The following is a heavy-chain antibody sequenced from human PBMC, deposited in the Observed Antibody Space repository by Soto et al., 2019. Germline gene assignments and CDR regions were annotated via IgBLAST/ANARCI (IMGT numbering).Heavy chain of an antibody. D-gene: IGHD1-1*01. CDR1: GGSISSGGYY. J-gene: IGHJ4*02. CDR2: IYHSGST. Sequence: PSETLSLTCTVSGGSISSGGYYWSWIRQPPGKGLEWIGYIYHSGSTYYNPSLKSRVTISVDRSKNQFSLKLSSVTAADTAVYYCARGESLEVNFDYWGQGTLVTVSS. V-gene: IGHV4-30-2*01. CDR3: ARGESLEVNFDY.